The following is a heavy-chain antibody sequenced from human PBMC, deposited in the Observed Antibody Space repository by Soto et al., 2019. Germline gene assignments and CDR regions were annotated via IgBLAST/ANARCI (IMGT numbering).Heavy chain of an antibody. CDR1: GGSISSAGYS. Sequence: SETLSLTCTVSGGSISSAGYSWSWIRQHPGKGLERIGYIYYSGSSYYNPSLKSRVTISVDTSKNQFSLKLSSVTAADTAVYFCALCAIAGDAAGYFEHWGQGTLVTVSS. D-gene: IGHD6-13*01. CDR2: IYYSGSS. CDR3: ALCAIAGDAAGYFEH. V-gene: IGHV4-31*02. J-gene: IGHJ4*02.